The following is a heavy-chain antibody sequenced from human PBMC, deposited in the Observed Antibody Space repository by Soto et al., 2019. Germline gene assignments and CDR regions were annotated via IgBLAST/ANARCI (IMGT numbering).Heavy chain of an antibody. CDR1: GYSISSGNY. D-gene: IGHD2-2*01. CDR2: LYHIGST. CDR3: RSSTSCYDESCVDV. Sequence: SETLSLTCAVSGYSISSGNYWAWIRQPPGRGLEWIGSLYHIGSTHYNTSLKSRVTISVDTSKNHFSLELSSVTAADTAIYYCRSSTSCYDESCVDVWGQGTMVTVS. J-gene: IGHJ6*02. V-gene: IGHV4-38-2*01.